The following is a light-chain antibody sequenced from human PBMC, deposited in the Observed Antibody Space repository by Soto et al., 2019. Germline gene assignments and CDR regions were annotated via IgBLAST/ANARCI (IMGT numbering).Light chain of an antibody. J-gene: IGKJ2*01. CDR1: QTISRHD. V-gene: IGKV3-20*01. CDR2: GAS. CDR3: QQYGTSPPYS. Sequence: EIVLTQSPGTLSLSPGERATLSCRASQTISRHDLAWYQQKPGQAPRLLIYGASSRATGIPDRFSGSGSGTDFTLTISRLEPEDFAVYYCQQYGTSPPYSFGQGTDLEIK.